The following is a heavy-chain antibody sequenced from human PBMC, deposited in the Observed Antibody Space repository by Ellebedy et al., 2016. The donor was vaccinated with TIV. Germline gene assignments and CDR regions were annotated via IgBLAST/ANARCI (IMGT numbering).Heavy chain of an antibody. D-gene: IGHD3-3*01. V-gene: IGHV1-69*13. Sequence: AASVKVSCKATGGTLRSYAMSWVRQAPGQGLEWVGGIIPIFGRINYAQKFQGRATLTADESTSTVYMELSSLRAEDTAVYYCARDVWDRSGYPKGHFDYWGQGTLVTVSS. CDR2: IIPIFGRI. CDR1: GGTLRSYA. CDR3: ARDVWDRSGYPKGHFDY. J-gene: IGHJ4*02.